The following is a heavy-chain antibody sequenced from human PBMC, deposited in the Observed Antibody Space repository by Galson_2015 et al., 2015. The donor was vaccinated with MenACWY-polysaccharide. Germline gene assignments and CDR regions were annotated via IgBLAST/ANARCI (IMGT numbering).Heavy chain of an antibody. J-gene: IGHJ6*02. CDR3: ARSSPCYGGNCYSVVSVPSDV. V-gene: IGHV3-7*01. CDR1: GFTFTSYW. CDR2: IKEDGSEK. D-gene: IGHD2-15*01. Sequence: SLRLSCAASGFTFTSYWMNWVRQAPGKGLEWVANIKEDGSEKYYVDSVKGRFTISKDNAKNSLNLQMNSLRAEDTAVYYCARSSPCYGGNCYSVVSVPSDVWGQGTTVTVSS.